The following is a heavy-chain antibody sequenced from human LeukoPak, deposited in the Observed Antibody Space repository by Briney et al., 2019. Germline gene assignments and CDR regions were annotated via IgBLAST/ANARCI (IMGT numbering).Heavy chain of an antibody. CDR3: ARDTSGKQWLVIPHVFVY. V-gene: IGHV3-30-3*01. Sequence: GRSLRLSCAASGFTFSSYAMHWVRQAPGKGLEWVAVISYDGSNKYYADSVKGRFTISRDNSKNTLYLQMNSLRAEDTAVYYCARDTSGKQWLVIPHVFVYWGQGTLVTVSS. D-gene: IGHD6-19*01. CDR1: GFTFSSYA. CDR2: ISYDGSNK. J-gene: IGHJ4*02.